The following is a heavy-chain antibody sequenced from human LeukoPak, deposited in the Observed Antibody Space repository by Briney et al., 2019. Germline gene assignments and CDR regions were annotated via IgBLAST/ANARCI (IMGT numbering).Heavy chain of an antibody. CDR3: AKDVDSSGYYPYFDY. CDR1: GFTFSSYG. V-gene: IGHV3-30*02. D-gene: IGHD3-22*01. Sequence: GGSLRLSCAASGFTFSSYGMHWVRQAPGKGLEGVAFIRYEGSNKYYADSVKGRFTISRDNSKNTLYLQMNSLRAEDTAVYYCAKDVDSSGYYPYFDYWGQGTLVTVSS. J-gene: IGHJ4*02. CDR2: IRYEGSNK.